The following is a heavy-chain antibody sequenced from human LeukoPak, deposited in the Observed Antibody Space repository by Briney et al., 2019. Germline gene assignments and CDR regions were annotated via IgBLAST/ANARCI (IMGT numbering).Heavy chain of an antibody. J-gene: IGHJ4*02. V-gene: IGHV3-48*03. Sequence: GGSLRLSCAVSGFTFSSFEMNWVRQAPGKGLEWVSYIAVSGSTKYYADSVKGRFTISRDNAKNSLYLQMNSLRAEDTAVYYCARGDGSSGWYLDYWGQGTLVTVSS. CDR2: IAVSGSTK. CDR3: ARGDGSSGWYLDY. D-gene: IGHD6-19*01. CDR1: GFTFSSFE.